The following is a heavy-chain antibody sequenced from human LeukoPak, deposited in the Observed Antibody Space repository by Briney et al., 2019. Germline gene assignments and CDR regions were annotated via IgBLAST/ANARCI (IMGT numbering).Heavy chain of an antibody. J-gene: IGHJ3*02. CDR2: LHAGGNT. V-gene: IGHV3-53*01. D-gene: IGHD6-13*01. CDR1: GFVVSSSY. Sequence: GGSLRLSCAASGFVVSSSYMSWVRQTPVKGLEWLSALHAGGNTFFADSVKGRFTISRDNSKNTLYLQMNSLRAEDTAVYYCAKTVATQTGYSSSWYGGAFDIWGQGTMVTVSS. CDR3: AKTVATQTGYSSSWYGGAFDI.